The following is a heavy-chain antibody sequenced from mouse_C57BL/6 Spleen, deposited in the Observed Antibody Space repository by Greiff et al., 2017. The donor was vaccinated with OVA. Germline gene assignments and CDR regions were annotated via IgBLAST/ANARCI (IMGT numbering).Heavy chain of an antibody. V-gene: IGHV1-19*01. Sequence: EVQLQQSGPVLVKPGASVKMSCKASGYTFTDYYMNWVKQSPGKSLEWIGVINPYNGGTSYNQKFKGKATLTVDKSSSTAYMELNSLTSEDSAVYYCARGGNYGYAMDYWGQGTSVTVSS. CDR3: ARGGNYGYAMDY. CDR1: GYTFTDYY. D-gene: IGHD2-1*01. CDR2: INPYNGGT. J-gene: IGHJ4*01.